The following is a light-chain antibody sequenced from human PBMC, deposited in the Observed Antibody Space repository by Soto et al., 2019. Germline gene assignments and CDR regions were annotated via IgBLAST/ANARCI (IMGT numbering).Light chain of an antibody. CDR2: DVS. J-gene: IGLJ1*01. V-gene: IGLV2-14*03. CDR1: SSDVGGYNY. Sequence: QSALTQPASVSGSPGQSIAISCTGTSSDVGGYNYVSWYQQHPGKAPKLMIYDVSNRPSGVSNRFSGSKSGNTASLTISGLQAEDEADYYCSSYTSSSTRVFGTGTQLTAL. CDR3: SSYTSSSTRV.